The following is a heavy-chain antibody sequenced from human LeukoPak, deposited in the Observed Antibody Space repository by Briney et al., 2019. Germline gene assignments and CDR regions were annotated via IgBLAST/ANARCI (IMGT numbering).Heavy chain of an antibody. CDR2: IYYSGST. CDR3: AREGSGWFGVRFDN. D-gene: IGHD6-19*01. V-gene: IGHV4-39*07. CDR1: GGSISSGSYY. J-gene: IGHJ4*02. Sequence: SETLSLTCTVSGGSISSGSYYWGWIRQPPGKGLEWIGSIYYSGSTYYNPSLKSRVTISVDTSKNQFSLKLSSVTAADTAVYYCAREGSGWFGVRFDNWGQGTLVTVPS.